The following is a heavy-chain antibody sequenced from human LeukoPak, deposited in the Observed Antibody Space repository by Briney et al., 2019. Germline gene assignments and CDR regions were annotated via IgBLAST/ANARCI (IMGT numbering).Heavy chain of an antibody. CDR3: AREIFYHDTNGPNPLGYFDY. CDR1: GGTFSSYA. D-gene: IGHD3-22*01. J-gene: IGHJ4*02. CDR2: IIPILGIA. V-gene: IGHV1-69*04. Sequence: SVKVSCKASGGTFSSYAISWVRQAPGQGLEWMGRIIPILGIANYAQKFQGRVTITADKSTSTAYMELSSLRAEDTAVYYCAREIFYHDTNGPNPLGYFDYWGQGTLVTVSS.